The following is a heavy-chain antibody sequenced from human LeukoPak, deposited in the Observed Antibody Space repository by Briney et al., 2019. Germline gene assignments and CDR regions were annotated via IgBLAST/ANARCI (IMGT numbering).Heavy chain of an antibody. J-gene: IGHJ4*02. CDR2: IYYSGST. CDR1: GGSISSGDYY. Sequence: SQTLSLTCTVSGGSISSGDYYWSWIRQPPGKGLEWIGYIYYSGSTYYNPSLKSRVTISVDTSKNQFSLKLSSVTAADTAVYYCARSTTYYDILTGYSPSNFDYWGQGTLVTVSS. CDR3: ARSTTYYDILTGYSPSNFDY. D-gene: IGHD3-9*01. V-gene: IGHV4-30-4*01.